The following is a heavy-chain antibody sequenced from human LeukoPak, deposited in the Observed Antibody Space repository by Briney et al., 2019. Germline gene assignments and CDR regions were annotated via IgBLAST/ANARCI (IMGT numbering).Heavy chain of an antibody. CDR3: AKSWSIAAAGTYY. Sequence: GGSLRLSCAASGFTFSSYAMHWVRQAPGKGLEWVAVISYDGSNKYYADSVKGRFTISRDNSKNTLYLQMNSLRAEDTAVYYCAKSWSIAAAGTYYWGQGTLVTVSS. V-gene: IGHV3-30-3*02. J-gene: IGHJ4*02. CDR2: ISYDGSNK. D-gene: IGHD6-13*01. CDR1: GFTFSSYA.